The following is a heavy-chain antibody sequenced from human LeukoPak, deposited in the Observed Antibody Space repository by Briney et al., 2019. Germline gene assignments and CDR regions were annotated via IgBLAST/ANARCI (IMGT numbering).Heavy chain of an antibody. D-gene: IGHD7-27*01. CDR3: ARDRNWGFDY. V-gene: IGHV3-48*02. Sequence: PGGSLRLSCAASGFTFSSYSMNWVRQAPGKGLEWISYITSSSSDISYADSVKGRFTISRDNAKNSLYLQMNSLRDEVTAVYYCARDRNWGFDYWGQGTLLTVSS. J-gene: IGHJ4*02. CDR1: GFTFSSYS. CDR2: ITSSSSDI.